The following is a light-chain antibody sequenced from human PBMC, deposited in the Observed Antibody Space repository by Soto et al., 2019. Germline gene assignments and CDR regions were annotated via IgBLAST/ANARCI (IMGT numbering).Light chain of an antibody. CDR1: QSVSSW. J-gene: IGKJ5*01. CDR2: DAS. Sequence: DIQMTQSPSTLSASVGDRVTITCRASQSVSSWLAWYQQKAGKAPKLLIFDASTLESGVPSRFSGSGYGTEFTLTISSLHPDDFATYYCQQSYNGPPITFGQGTRLEIK. V-gene: IGKV1-5*01. CDR3: QQSYNGPPIT.